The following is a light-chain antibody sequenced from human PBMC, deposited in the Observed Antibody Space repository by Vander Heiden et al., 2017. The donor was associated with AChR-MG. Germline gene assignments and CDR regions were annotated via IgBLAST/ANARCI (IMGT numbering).Light chain of an antibody. J-gene: IGKJ1*01. CDR1: QSVTSSY. Sequence: EIVLTQSPGTLSLSPGERATLSCRASQSVTSSYLAWYQQKPGQAPRLLIYAASSRATGIPDRFSGSGSGTDFTLTISRLEPEDFAVYYCQQDGSSPRTFGQGTKVEI. V-gene: IGKV3-20*01. CDR3: QQDGSSPRT. CDR2: AAS.